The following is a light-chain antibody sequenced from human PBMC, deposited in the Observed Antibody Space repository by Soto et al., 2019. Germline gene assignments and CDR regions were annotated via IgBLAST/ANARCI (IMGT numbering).Light chain of an antibody. CDR2: DAS. Sequence: VVLTQFPGTLSLSPGETATLSCGASQSVSNNFLGWYQQKPGLPPRLLIYDASSRANGIPERFSGRGSGTQFTLTISRLEPEDFAAYYCQQYGSTPWTFGRGTKVDIK. J-gene: IGKJ1*01. V-gene: IGKV3D-20*01. CDR1: QSVSNNF. CDR3: QQYGSTPWT.